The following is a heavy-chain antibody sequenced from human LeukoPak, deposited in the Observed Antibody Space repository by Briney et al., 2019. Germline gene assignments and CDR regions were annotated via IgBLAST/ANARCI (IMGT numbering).Heavy chain of an antibody. V-gene: IGHV3-74*01. D-gene: IGHD3-3*01. CDR1: GFTLSNYW. CDR2: IMKVGITQ. Sequence: GGSLRLSCAASGFTLSNYWIHWVRQGPGEGLVWVSRIMKVGITQNYADSVRGRFTISRDNAKNSLYLQMNSLRAEDTAVYYCARHLSHYDFWSGYYRPEAYYFDYWGQGTLVTVSS. J-gene: IGHJ4*02. CDR3: ARHLSHYDFWSGYYRPEAYYFDY.